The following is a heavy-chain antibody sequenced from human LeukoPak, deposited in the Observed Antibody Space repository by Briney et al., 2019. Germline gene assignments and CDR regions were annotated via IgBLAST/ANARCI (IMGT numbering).Heavy chain of an antibody. V-gene: IGHV3-48*01. CDR2: ISSSSSTI. J-gene: IGHJ6*04. D-gene: IGHD3-3*01. Sequence: GGSLRLSCAASGFTFSSYSMNWVRQAPGKGLEWVSYISSSSSTIYYADSVKGRFTISRDNAKNSLYLQMNSLRAEDTAVYYCARGPPYYDFWSACSLLTDVWGKGTTVTVSS. CDR1: GFTFSSYS. CDR3: ARGPPYYDFWSACSLLTDV.